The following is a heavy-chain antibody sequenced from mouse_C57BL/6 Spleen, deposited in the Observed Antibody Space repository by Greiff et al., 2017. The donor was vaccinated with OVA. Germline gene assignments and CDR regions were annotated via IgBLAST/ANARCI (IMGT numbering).Heavy chain of an antibody. CDR3: ASNYYYGSRNWYFDV. CDR1: GFTFSSYT. V-gene: IGHV5-9*01. CDR2: ISGGGGNT. Sequence: EVKLMESGGGLVKPGGSLKLSCAASGFTFSSYTMSWVRQTPEKRLEWVATISGGGGNTYYPDSVKGRFTISRDNAKNTLYLQMSSLRSEDTALYYCASNYYYGSRNWYFDVWGTGTTVTVSS. D-gene: IGHD1-1*01. J-gene: IGHJ1*03.